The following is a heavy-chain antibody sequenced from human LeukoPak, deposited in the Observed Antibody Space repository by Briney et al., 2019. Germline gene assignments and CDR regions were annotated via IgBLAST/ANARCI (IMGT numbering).Heavy chain of an antibody. Sequence: GGSLRLSCAASGFTFSSYAMSWVRQAPGQGLEWVANINQDGSEKHYMNSVKGRFTISRDNAKNSLYLQMNSLRAEDTAVYYCARAIRFFDWLTWGQGTLVIVSS. V-gene: IGHV3-7*04. CDR1: GFTFSSYA. CDR3: ARAIRFFDWLT. D-gene: IGHD3-9*01. CDR2: INQDGSEK. J-gene: IGHJ4*02.